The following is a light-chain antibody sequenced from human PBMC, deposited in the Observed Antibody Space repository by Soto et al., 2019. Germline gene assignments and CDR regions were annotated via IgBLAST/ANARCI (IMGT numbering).Light chain of an antibody. CDR1: QSVSSW. V-gene: IGKV1-5*03. Sequence: DTQMTQSPSTLSASVGDRVTITCRARQSVSSWLAWYQQKPGKAPNLLIYKASTLESGVPSRFSGSGSGTEFTLTISCLQPDDFATYYCQQYNSYSTFGQGTKVEIK. J-gene: IGKJ1*01. CDR2: KAS. CDR3: QQYNSYST.